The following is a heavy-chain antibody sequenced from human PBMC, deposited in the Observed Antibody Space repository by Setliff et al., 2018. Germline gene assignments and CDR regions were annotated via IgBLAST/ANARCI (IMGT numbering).Heavy chain of an antibody. CDR2: ISYDGSTK. CDR1: GFTFSNYA. V-gene: IGHV3-30*04. CDR3: ARPLSSSWYVGLDS. Sequence: SCAASGFTFSNYAMHWVRQAPGKGLEWVAVISYDGSTKYYTDSVKGRFTISTDTSKSTLYLQMNSLRTEDTAVYYCARPLSSSWYVGLDSWGQGTQVTVSS. J-gene: IGHJ4*02. D-gene: IGHD6-13*01.